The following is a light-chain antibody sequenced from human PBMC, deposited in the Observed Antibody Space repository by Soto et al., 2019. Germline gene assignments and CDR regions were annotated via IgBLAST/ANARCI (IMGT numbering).Light chain of an antibody. CDR2: AAS. J-gene: IGKJ1*01. CDR3: QQSYSTVWT. V-gene: IGKV1-39*01. Sequence: DIQMTQSPSSLSASVGDSVTITCRASQNIRNHLNWYQQQPGKAPKLLIYAASSLQSGVPSRFSGSASGTDFTLTISSLQPGDFATYHCQQSYSTVWTFGQGTKVEIK. CDR1: QNIRNH.